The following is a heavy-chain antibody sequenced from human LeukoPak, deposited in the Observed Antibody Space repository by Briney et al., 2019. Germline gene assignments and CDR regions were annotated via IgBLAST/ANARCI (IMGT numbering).Heavy chain of an antibody. CDR1: GYTFTNYD. Sequence: ASMKVSCKASGYTFTNYDINWVRQATGQGLEWMGWMNPKSGYTGNAQKFQGRVTMTRNTAISTAYMELSSLRSEDTAVYYCARTDGDLDYWGQGTLVTVSS. CDR3: ARTDGDLDY. J-gene: IGHJ4*02. D-gene: IGHD4-17*01. V-gene: IGHV1-8*01. CDR2: MNPKSGYT.